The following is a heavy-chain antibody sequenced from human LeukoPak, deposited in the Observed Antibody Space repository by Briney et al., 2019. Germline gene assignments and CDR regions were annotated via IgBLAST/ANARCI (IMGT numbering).Heavy chain of an antibody. CDR3: ARGPLYSYGYYYYYYMDV. Sequence: SETLSLTCTDSGGSTSSYYWSWIRQPPGKGLEWIGYIYYSGSTNYNPSLKSRVTISVDTSKNQFSLKLSSVTAADTAVYYCARGPLYSYGYYYYYYMDVWGKGTTVTVSS. CDR1: GGSTSSYY. V-gene: IGHV4-59*01. D-gene: IGHD5-18*01. J-gene: IGHJ6*03. CDR2: IYYSGST.